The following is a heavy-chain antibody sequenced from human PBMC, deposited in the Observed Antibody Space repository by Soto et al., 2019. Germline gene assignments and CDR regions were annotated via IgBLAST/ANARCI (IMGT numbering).Heavy chain of an antibody. D-gene: IGHD2-8*01. J-gene: IGHJ6*03. V-gene: IGHV3-23*01. CDR3: AKGVSGYFYMDV. Sequence: EVQLLESGGGLVQPGGSLRLSCAASGFAFNNYGMTWVRQAPGKGLEWVSAISGSGGSTSYADSVKGRFTISRDNPKNTVYLQMDGLRAEDTAVYYCAKGVSGYFYMDVWGKGTTVTVSS. CDR1: GFAFNNYG. CDR2: ISGSGGST.